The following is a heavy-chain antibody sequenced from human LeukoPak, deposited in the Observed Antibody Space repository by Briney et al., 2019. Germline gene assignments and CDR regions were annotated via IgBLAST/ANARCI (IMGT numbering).Heavy chain of an antibody. D-gene: IGHD3-10*01. Sequence: PSETLSLTCTVSDGSISGYYWSWIRQAPGKGLEWIGYIYTSGSTNYNPSLKSRVTISVDTSKNQFSLKLSSVTAADTAVYYCARQTYGSGDDAFDIWGQGTMVTVSS. CDR2: IYTSGST. CDR1: DGSISGYY. J-gene: IGHJ3*02. CDR3: ARQTYGSGDDAFDI. V-gene: IGHV4-4*09.